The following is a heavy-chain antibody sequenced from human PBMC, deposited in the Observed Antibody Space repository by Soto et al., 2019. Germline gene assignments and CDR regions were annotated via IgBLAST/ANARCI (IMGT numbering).Heavy chain of an antibody. D-gene: IGHD3-16*01. V-gene: IGHV3-23*01. CDR1: GIEFSNYA. CDR3: AKDGNWLDVYYDV. Sequence: EVQLLVSGGGLVQPGGSLRLSCVGSGIEFSNYAMSWVRQAPGKGLEWVSIVSASGRSRYHADSVKGRFTISRDNSKNTLYLHMTNLRAEDTAVYYCAKDGNWLDVYYDVWGQGTPVTVSS. CDR2: VSASGRSR. J-gene: IGHJ4*02.